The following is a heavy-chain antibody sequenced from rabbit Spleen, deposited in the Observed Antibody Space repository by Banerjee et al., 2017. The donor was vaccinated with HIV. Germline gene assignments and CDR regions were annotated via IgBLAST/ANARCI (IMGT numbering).Heavy chain of an antibody. J-gene: IGHJ6*01. CDR2: IYGGVIGST. Sequence: QQQLEESGGGLVKPRGTLTLTCSASGFSFSTDYYMCWVRQAPGKGLESIACIYGGVIGSTYYATWAKGRFTISKTSSTTVTLQMTSLTAADTATYFCARGTYNSYELWGQGTLVTVS. V-gene: IGHV1S45*01. CDR1: GFSFSTDYY. D-gene: IGHD6-1*01. CDR3: ARGTYNSYEL.